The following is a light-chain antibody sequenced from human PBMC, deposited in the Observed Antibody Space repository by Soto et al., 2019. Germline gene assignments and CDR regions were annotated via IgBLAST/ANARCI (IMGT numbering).Light chain of an antibody. J-gene: IGKJ1*01. CDR1: QNINNY. CDR3: QQYDSYSVT. Sequence: IQLTQSPSSLSASVGDRVTITCRTSQNINNYLNWYQQKPGKAPKLLIYKASSLESGVPSRFSGSGSGTEFTLTISSLQPDDFATYYCQQYDSYSVTFGQGTKVDIK. V-gene: IGKV1-5*03. CDR2: KAS.